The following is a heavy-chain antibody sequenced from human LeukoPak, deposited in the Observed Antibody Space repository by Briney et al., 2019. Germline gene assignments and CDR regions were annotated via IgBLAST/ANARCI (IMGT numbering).Heavy chain of an antibody. Sequence: GASVKVSCKASGYTFTSYGISWVRQAPGQGLEWMGWISAYNGNTSYAQKLQGRVTMTTDTSTSTAYMELRSLRSDDTAVYYCAREPLSNWNYVGWFDPWGQGTLVTVSS. D-gene: IGHD1-7*01. CDR3: AREPLSNWNYVGWFDP. CDR1: GYTFTSYG. V-gene: IGHV1-18*01. CDR2: ISAYNGNT. J-gene: IGHJ5*02.